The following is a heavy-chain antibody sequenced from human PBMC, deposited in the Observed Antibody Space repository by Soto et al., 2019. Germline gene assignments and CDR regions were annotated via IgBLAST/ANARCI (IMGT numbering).Heavy chain of an antibody. J-gene: IGHJ3*02. D-gene: IGHD1-20*01. CDR1: GVTFSSYS. Sequence: EVQLVESGGGLVKPGGSLRLSCAASGVTFSSYSMNWVRQAPGKGLEWVSTISSSSSYIYYADSVKGRFTISRDNAKNPLYLQMNILRAEDTAVYYCARARITGRVDAFAIWGQGTMVTVSS. V-gene: IGHV3-21*01. CDR2: ISSSSSYI. CDR3: ARARITGRVDAFAI.